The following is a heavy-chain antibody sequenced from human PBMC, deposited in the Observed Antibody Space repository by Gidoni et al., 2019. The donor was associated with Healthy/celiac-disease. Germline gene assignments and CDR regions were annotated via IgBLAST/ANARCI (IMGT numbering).Heavy chain of an antibody. J-gene: IGHJ6*02. CDR3: ARTTDSIAAVDYGMDV. V-gene: IGHV3-33*01. CDR2: IWYDGSNK. CDR1: GFTFSSYG. Sequence: QVQLVESGGGVVQPGRSLRLSCAASGFTFSSYGMHWVRQAPGKGLEWVAVIWYDGSNKYYADSVKGRFTISRDNSKNTLYLQMNSLRAEDTAVYYCARTTDSIAAVDYGMDVWGQGTTVTVSS. D-gene: IGHD6-13*01.